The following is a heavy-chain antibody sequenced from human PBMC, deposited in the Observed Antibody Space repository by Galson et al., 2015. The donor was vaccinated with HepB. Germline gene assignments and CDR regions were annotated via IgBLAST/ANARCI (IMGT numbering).Heavy chain of an antibody. CDR1: GYTFTSYG. D-gene: IGHD6-19*01. V-gene: IGHV7-4-1*02. CDR3: ARLHSIAVAGTTVDY. CDR2: INTNTGNP. J-gene: IGHJ4*02. Sequence: SVKVSCKASGYTFTSYGISWVRQAPGQGLEWMGWINTNTGNPTYAQGFTGRFVFSLDTSVSTAYLQISSLKAEDTAVYYCARLHSIAVAGTTVDYWGQGTLVTVSS.